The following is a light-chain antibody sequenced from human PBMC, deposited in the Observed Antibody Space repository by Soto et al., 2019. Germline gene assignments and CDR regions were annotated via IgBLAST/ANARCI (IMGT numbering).Light chain of an antibody. CDR2: DVN. Sequence: QSALTQPASVSGSPGQSITISCTGTSSDVGGYNYVSWYQQHPGKAPKLMIYDVNNRPSGVSNRFSGSKSGNTASLTISGLQGEDEADYYCSSSTSSSAPCVFGTGTKVTVL. CDR1: SSDVGGYNY. J-gene: IGLJ1*01. CDR3: SSSTSSSAPCV. V-gene: IGLV2-14*03.